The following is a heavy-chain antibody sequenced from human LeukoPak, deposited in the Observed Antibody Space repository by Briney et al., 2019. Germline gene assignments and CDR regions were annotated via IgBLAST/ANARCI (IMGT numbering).Heavy chain of an antibody. CDR1: GGSFSGYY. V-gene: IGHV4-34*01. D-gene: IGHD6-13*01. CDR2: INHSGST. Sequence: PSETLSLTCAVYGGSFSGYYWSWIRQPPGKGLEWIGEINHSGSTNYNPSLKSRATISVDTSKNQFSLKLSSVTAADTAVYYCARGRSAAGRGRFADYWGQGTLVTVSS. J-gene: IGHJ4*02. CDR3: ARGRSAAGRGRFADY.